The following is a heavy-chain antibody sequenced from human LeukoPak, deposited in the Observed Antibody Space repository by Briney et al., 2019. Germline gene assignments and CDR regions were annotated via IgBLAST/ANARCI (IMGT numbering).Heavy chain of an antibody. D-gene: IGHD3-22*01. Sequence: ASVKVSCKASGYTFTSYAMHWVRQAPGQRLEWMGWINAGTANTKYSQKFQGRVTITRDTSASTAYMELSSLRSEDTAVYYCARLGSSYYYDSSGYRDYWGQGTPVTASS. CDR3: ARLGSSYYYDSSGYRDY. J-gene: IGHJ4*02. CDR1: GYTFTSYA. CDR2: INAGTANT. V-gene: IGHV1-3*01.